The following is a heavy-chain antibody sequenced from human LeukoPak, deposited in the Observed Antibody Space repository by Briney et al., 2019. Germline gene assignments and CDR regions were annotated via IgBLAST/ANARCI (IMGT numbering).Heavy chain of an antibody. J-gene: IGHJ5*02. D-gene: IGHD3-3*01. CDR3: ARLKELWSGYRLEQGDNWFDP. V-gene: IGHV1-18*01. CDR1: GYTFTSYG. CDR2: ISAYNGNT. Sequence: ASVKVSCKASGYTFTSYGISWVRQAPGQGLEWMGWISAYNGNTNYAQKLQGRVTMTTDTSTSTAYMELRSLRSDDTAVYYCARLKELWSGYRLEQGDNWFDPWGQGTLVTVSS.